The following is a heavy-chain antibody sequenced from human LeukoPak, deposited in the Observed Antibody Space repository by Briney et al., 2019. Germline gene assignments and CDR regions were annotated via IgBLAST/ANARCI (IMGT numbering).Heavy chain of an antibody. J-gene: IGHJ4*02. Sequence: GGSLRLSCAASGFTFSSYHMGWFRQAPGKGLEWVSYIRGSGDTTAYADSVKGRFTISRDNSRNTLFLQMNSLRAEDTAVYYCARDEPASGWFNWGQGTLVTVSS. CDR2: IRGSGDTT. CDR1: GFTFSSYH. CDR3: ARDEPASGWFN. D-gene: IGHD6-19*01. V-gene: IGHV3-23*01.